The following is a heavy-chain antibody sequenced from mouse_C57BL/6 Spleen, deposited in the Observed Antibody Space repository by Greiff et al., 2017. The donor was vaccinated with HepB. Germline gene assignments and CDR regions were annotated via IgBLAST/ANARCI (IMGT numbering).Heavy chain of an antibody. V-gene: IGHV1-64*01. CDR2: IHPNSGST. CDR3: ARGDYDSTWFAY. J-gene: IGHJ3*01. D-gene: IGHD2-4*01. CDR1: GYTFTSYW. Sequence: QVQLQQPGAELVKPGASVKLSCKASGYTFTSYWMHWVKQRPGQGLEWIGMIHPNSGSTNYNEKFKSKATLTVDKSSSTADMQLSSLTSEDSAVYYCARGDYDSTWFAYWGQGTLVTVSA.